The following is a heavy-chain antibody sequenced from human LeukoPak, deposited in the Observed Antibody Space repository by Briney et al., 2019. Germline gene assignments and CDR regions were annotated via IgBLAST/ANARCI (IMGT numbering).Heavy chain of an antibody. Sequence: SETLSLTCTVSGGSISSYYWSWIRQPPGKGLEWIGYIYYSGSTNYNPSLKSRVTISVATSKNQFSLKLSSVTAADTAVYYCARDYCYDSSGYYLHYYGRGVWGQGTTVTVSS. D-gene: IGHD3-22*01. CDR2: IYYSGST. CDR3: ARDYCYDSSGYYLHYYGRGV. CDR1: GGSISSYY. V-gene: IGHV4-59*01. J-gene: IGHJ6*02.